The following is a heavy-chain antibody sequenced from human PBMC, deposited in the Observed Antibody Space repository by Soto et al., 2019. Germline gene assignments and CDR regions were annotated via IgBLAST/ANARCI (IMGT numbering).Heavy chain of an antibody. CDR2: ITGNGGT. V-gene: IGHV3-23*01. CDR1: GFTFRIYA. Sequence: LRLSCAASGFTFRIYAMSWVRQAPGKGLEWVSTITGNGGTSYADFVRGRFTTSRDNSKNTLYLQMNSLRAEDTAVYYCAKDAPGSGWLSDYWGQGTLVTVSS. J-gene: IGHJ4*02. CDR3: AKDAPGSGWLSDY. D-gene: IGHD3-22*01.